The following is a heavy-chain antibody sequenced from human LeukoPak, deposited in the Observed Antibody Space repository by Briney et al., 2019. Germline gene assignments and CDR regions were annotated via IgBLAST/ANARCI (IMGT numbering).Heavy chain of an antibody. Sequence: GGSLRLSCAASGFTFSSYSMNWVRQAPGKGLEWVSSISSSSSYIYYADSVKGRFTISRDNAKNSLYLQINSLRAEDTAVYYCARAQQLVPHNFDYWGQGTLVTVSS. CDR3: ARAQQLVPHNFDY. J-gene: IGHJ4*02. CDR2: ISSSSSYI. V-gene: IGHV3-21*01. CDR1: GFTFSSYS. D-gene: IGHD6-13*01.